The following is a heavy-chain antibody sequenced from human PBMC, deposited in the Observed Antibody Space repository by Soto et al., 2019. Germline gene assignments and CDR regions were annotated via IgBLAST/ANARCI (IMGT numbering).Heavy chain of an antibody. D-gene: IGHD6-6*01. J-gene: IGHJ4*02. CDR3: ARLSYGSSSGANFDY. V-gene: IGHV3-74*01. CDR2: INSDGSST. CDR1: GFTFSSYW. Sequence: TGGSLRLSCAASGFTFSSYWMHWVRQAPGKGLVWVSRINSDGSSTSYADSVKGRFTISRDNAKNTLYLQMNSLRAEDTAVYYCARLSYGSSSGANFDYWGQGTLVTVSS.